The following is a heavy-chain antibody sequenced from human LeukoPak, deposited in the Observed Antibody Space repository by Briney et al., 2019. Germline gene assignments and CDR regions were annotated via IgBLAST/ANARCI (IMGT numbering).Heavy chain of an antibody. J-gene: IGHJ4*02. CDR2: ISGSGGST. D-gene: IGHD2-2*01. V-gene: IGHV3-23*01. CDR3: AKGLTVVPAATPDY. Sequence: PGGSLRLSCAASGFTFSRYSMNWVRQAPGKGLEWVSAISGSGGSTYYADSVKGRFTISRDNSKNTLYLQMNSLRAEDTAVYYCAKGLTVVPAATPDYWGQGTLVTVSS. CDR1: GFTFSRYS.